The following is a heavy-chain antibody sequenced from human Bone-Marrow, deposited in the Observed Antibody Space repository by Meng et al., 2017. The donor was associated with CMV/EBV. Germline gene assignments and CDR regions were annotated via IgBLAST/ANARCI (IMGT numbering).Heavy chain of an antibody. J-gene: IGHJ5*02. CDR1: SYA. D-gene: IGHD2-2*01. V-gene: IGHV1-69*01. CDR3: ARKYCSSTSCYSPGITTFDP. CDR2: IIPIFGTA. Sequence: SYAISWVRQAPGQGLEWMGGIIPIFGTANYAQKFQGRVTITADESTSTAYMELSSLRSEDTAVYYCARKYCSSTSCYSPGITTFDPWGQGTLVTVSS.